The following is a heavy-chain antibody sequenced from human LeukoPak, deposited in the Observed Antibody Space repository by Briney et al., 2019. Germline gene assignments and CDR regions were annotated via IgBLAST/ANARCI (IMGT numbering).Heavy chain of an antibody. CDR2: IYYSGST. CDR3: ARVSHSGSYYGDAFDI. CDR1: GGSISSYY. Sequence: MPSETLSLTCTVSGGSISSYYWSWIRQPPGKGLEWIGYIYYSGSTNYNPSLKSRVTISVDTSKNQFSLKLSSVTAADTAVYYCARVSHSGSYYGDAFDIWGQGTMVTVSS. J-gene: IGHJ3*02. D-gene: IGHD1-26*01. V-gene: IGHV4-59*01.